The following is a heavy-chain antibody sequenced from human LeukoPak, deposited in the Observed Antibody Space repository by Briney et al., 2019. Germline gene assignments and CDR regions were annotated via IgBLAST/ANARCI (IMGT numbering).Heavy chain of an antibody. CDR3: AREIIGEWLYDY. V-gene: IGHV3-21*01. CDR1: GFSLSNYW. CDR2: ISSSSSYI. J-gene: IGHJ4*02. Sequence: GSLRLSCAASGFSLSNYWMNWVRQAPGKGLEWVSSISSSSSYIYYADSVKGRFTISRDNAKNSLYLQMNSLRAEDTAVYYCAREIIGEWLYDYWGQGTLVTVSS. D-gene: IGHD3-3*01.